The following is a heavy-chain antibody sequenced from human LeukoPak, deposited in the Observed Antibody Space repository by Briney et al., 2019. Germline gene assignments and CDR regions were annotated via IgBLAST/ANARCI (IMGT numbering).Heavy chain of an antibody. J-gene: IGHJ6*03. CDR3: TGGSDKVLSGEYYYYMDV. V-gene: IGHV3-23*01. CDR2: ISGSGGST. CDR1: GFTFSSYA. D-gene: IGHD2/OR15-2a*01. Sequence: GGSLRLSCAASGFTFSSYAMSWVRQAPGKGLEWVSAISGSGGSTYYADSVEGRFTISRDSAKNSLALQMHSLRAEDTAVYYCTGGSDKVLSGEYYYYMDVWGTGTTVTVSS.